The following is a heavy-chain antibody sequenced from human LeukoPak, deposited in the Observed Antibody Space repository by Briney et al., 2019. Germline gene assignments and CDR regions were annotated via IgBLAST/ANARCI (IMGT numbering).Heavy chain of an antibody. CDR1: GFTFSSYS. Sequence: GGFLRLSCAASGFTFSSYSMNWVRQAPGKGLEWVSYISSSSSTIYYADSVKGRFTISRDNAKNSLYLQMNSLRAEDTAVYYCARARDDYVWGSYRRPDYYYMDVWGKGTTVTISS. V-gene: IGHV3-48*01. J-gene: IGHJ6*03. CDR3: ARARDDYVWGSYRRPDYYYMDV. D-gene: IGHD3-16*01. CDR2: ISSSSSTI.